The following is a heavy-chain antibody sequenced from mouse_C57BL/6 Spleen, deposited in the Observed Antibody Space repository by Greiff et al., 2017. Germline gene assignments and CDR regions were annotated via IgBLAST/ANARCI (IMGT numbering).Heavy chain of an antibody. D-gene: IGHD1-1*01. J-gene: IGHJ4*01. CDR2: ISGGGGNT. CDR3: ARSYYYGSSYDYAMDY. V-gene: IGHV5-9*01. CDR1: GFTFSSYT. Sequence: EVHLVESGGGLVKPGGSLKLSCAASGFTFSSYTMSWVRQTPEKRLEWVATISGGGGNTYYPDSVKGRFTISRDNAKNTLYLQMSSLRSEDTALYYCARSYYYGSSYDYAMDYWGQGTSVTVSS.